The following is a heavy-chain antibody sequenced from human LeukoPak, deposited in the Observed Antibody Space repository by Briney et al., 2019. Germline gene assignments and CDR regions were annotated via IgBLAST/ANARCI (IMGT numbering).Heavy chain of an antibody. J-gene: IGHJ4*02. CDR3: ARERSSGWLDYFDY. CDR1: GYTFTSYG. V-gene: IGHV1-18*01. Sequence: GASVKLSCKPSGYTFTSYGISWVRQAPGHRLEGMGGISSYNGNTNYAQKLQGRVTMNTDTSTSTAYMELRSLRADDTAVYYCARERSSGWLDYFDYWGQGTLVTVSS. D-gene: IGHD6-19*01. CDR2: ISSYNGNT.